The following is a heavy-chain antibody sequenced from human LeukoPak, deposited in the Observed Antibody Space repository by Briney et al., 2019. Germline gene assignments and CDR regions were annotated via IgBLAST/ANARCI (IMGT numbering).Heavy chain of an antibody. CDR3: TTDTWYSAGH. CDR2: ISGSGDNT. D-gene: IGHD2-15*01. V-gene: IGHV3-23*01. CDR1: GFTFSSYA. Sequence: GGSLRLSCAASGFTFSSYAMSWVRQVPGKGLEWVSVISGSGDNTYYADSMKGRFTISRDNAKNSLFLQMNSLRAEDTAIYYCTTDTWYSAGHWGQGTLVTVSS. J-gene: IGHJ4*02.